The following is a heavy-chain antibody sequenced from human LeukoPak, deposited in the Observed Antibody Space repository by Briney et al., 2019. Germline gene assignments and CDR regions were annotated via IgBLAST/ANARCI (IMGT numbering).Heavy chain of an antibody. D-gene: IGHD3-22*01. Sequence: GGPLRLSCAGSGFTFSTYAMNWVRQAPGKGLEWVSYISSSSSTIYYAESVKGRFTISRDNAKNSLYLQMNSLRDEDTAVYYCARGGSGYGDYYYFYGMDVWGQGTTVTVSS. CDR2: ISSSSSTI. CDR1: GFTFSTYA. V-gene: IGHV3-48*02. CDR3: ARGGSGYGDYYYFYGMDV. J-gene: IGHJ6*02.